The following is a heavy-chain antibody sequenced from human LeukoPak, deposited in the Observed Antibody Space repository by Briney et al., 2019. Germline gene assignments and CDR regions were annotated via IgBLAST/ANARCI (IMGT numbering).Heavy chain of an antibody. Sequence: ASVKVSCKASGGTFSSYAISWVRQAPGQGLEWMGGIIPIFGTANYAQKFQGRVTITADESTSTAYMELSSLRSEDTAVYYCAREHDYVWGSYRPNWFDPWGQGTLVTVSS. V-gene: IGHV1-69*13. J-gene: IGHJ5*02. CDR2: IIPIFGTA. CDR3: AREHDYVWGSYRPNWFDP. CDR1: GGTFSSYA. D-gene: IGHD3-16*02.